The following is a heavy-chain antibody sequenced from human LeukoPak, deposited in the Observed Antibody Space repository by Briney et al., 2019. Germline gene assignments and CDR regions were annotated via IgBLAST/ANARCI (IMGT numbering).Heavy chain of an antibody. CDR1: GFTFSSYN. CDR2: ISTSSSYI. J-gene: IGHJ4*02. CDR3: ARDREGFEESYFDY. Sequence: GGSLRLSCAASGFTFSSYNMNWVRQAPGKGLEWVSFISTSSSYIYYADSVKGRFTISRDNAKNSLYLQMNSLRAEDTAMYYCARDREGFEESYFDYWGQGTLVTVSS. D-gene: IGHD3-10*01. V-gene: IGHV3-21*01.